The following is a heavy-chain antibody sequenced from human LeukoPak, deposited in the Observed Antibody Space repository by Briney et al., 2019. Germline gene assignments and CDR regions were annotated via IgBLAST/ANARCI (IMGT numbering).Heavy chain of an antibody. CDR3: VRDGEGVAISVNYWFDP. D-gene: IGHD3-10*01. J-gene: IGHJ5*02. Sequence: ASVKVSCKASGFTFTSYDINWVRQAPGQGLEWMAWMNPNNGNTGYAQKFQGRVTMTRDTSISTAYMELRSLRSEDTAVYYCVRDGEGVAISVNYWFDPWGQGTLVTVSS. CDR1: GFTFTSYD. V-gene: IGHV1-8*01. CDR2: MNPNNGNT.